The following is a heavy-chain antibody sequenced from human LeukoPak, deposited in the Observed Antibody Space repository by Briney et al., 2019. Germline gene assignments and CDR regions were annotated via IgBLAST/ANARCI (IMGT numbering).Heavy chain of an antibody. V-gene: IGHV3-21*04. Sequence: GGSLRLSCAASGFTFSSYSMNWVRQAPGKGLEWVSSISSSSSYIYYADSVKGRFAISRDNAKNSLYLQMNSLRVEDTAVYYCARIGSAAFTDYWGQGALVTVSS. CDR1: GFTFSSYS. CDR3: ARIGSAAFTDY. J-gene: IGHJ4*02. CDR2: ISSSSSYI. D-gene: IGHD3-3*02.